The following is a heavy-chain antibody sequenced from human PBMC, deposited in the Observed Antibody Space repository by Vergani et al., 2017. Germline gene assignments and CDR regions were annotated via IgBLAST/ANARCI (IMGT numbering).Heavy chain of an antibody. Sequence: EVQLLESGGGLVQPGGSLRLSCAASGFTFSSYAMSWVRQAPGKGLEWVSAISGSGGSTYYADSVKGRFTISRDNSKNTLYLQMNSLRAEDTAVYSCAKTPRIQLWWGSFDYWGQGTLVTVSS. D-gene: IGHD5-18*01. V-gene: IGHV3-23*01. J-gene: IGHJ4*02. CDR1: GFTFSSYA. CDR3: AKTPRIQLWWGSFDY. CDR2: ISGSGGST.